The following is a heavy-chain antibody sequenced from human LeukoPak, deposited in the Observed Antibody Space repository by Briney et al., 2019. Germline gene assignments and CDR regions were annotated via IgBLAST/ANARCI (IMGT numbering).Heavy chain of an antibody. CDR3: AVCSGGGCFHDAFDV. J-gene: IGHJ3*01. CDR1: GYTFISYY. V-gene: IGHV1-46*01. Sequence: GASVKVSCKASGYTFISYYMHWVRQAPGQGLEWMGIINPSGGSTSYAQKFQGRVTMTRDTSTSTVYMELSGLRSEDTAVYFCAVCSGGGCFHDAFDVWGQGTMVTVSS. CDR2: INPSGGST. D-gene: IGHD2-15*01.